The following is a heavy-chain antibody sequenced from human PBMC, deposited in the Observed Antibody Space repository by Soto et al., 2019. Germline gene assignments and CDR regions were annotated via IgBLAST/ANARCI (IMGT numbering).Heavy chain of an antibody. CDR1: GGSISSSSYY. CDR2: IYYSGST. D-gene: IGHD2-2*02. V-gene: IGHV4-39*01. J-gene: IGHJ6*02. Sequence: PSETLSLTCTVSGGSISSSSYYWVWIRQPPGKGLEWIGSIYYSGSTYYNPSLKSRVTISVDTSKNQFSLKLSSVTAADTAVYYCARQSANPQLLYFYYYYGMDVWGQGTTVTVSS. CDR3: ARQSANPQLLYFYYYYGMDV.